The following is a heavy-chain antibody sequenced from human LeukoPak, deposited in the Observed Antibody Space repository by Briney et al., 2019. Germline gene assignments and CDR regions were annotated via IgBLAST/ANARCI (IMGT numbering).Heavy chain of an antibody. CDR2: ISSGSDYI. Sequence: GGSLRLSCAASAFTVSSNHMSWVRQAPGKGLEWVSSISSGSDYIYNADSVKGRFTISRDNAKNSLYLQMNSLRAEDTAVYYCARESFSGSYYDYWGQGTLVTVSS. CDR1: AFTVSSNH. V-gene: IGHV3-21*01. CDR3: ARESFSGSYYDY. D-gene: IGHD1-26*01. J-gene: IGHJ4*02.